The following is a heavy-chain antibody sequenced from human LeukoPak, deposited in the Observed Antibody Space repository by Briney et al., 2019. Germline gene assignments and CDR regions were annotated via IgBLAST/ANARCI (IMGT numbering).Heavy chain of an antibody. Sequence: GGSLRLSCAASGFTFSSYAMHWVRQAPGKGLEWVAVISYDGSNKYYADSVKGRFTISRDNSKNTLYLQMNSLRAEDTAVYYCARDFQEVYYYYMDVWGKGTTVTVSS. CDR3: ARDFQEVYYYYMDV. CDR2: ISYDGSNK. CDR1: GFTFSSYA. V-gene: IGHV3-30-3*01. J-gene: IGHJ6*03.